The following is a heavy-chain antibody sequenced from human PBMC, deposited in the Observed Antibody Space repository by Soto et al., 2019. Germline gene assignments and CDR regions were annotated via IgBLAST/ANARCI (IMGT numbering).Heavy chain of an antibody. J-gene: IGHJ5*02. CDR2: ISSSSSTI. D-gene: IGHD3-3*01. V-gene: IGHV3-48*01. Sequence: EVQLVESGGGLVQPGGSLRLSCAASGFSFSSYSMNWVRQAPGKGLEWVSYISSSSSTIYYAVSVKGRFTISRDNAKNSLYLQMNSLRAEDTAVYYCAREADFLNWFDPWGQGTLVTVSS. CDR3: AREADFLNWFDP. CDR1: GFSFSSYS.